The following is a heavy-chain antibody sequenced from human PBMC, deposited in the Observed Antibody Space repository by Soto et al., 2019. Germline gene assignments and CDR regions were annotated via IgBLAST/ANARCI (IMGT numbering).Heavy chain of an antibody. D-gene: IGHD5-12*01. V-gene: IGHV3-74*01. CDR1: GFTFSSYR. J-gene: IGHJ6*02. CDR2: INSEGSST. CDR3: ARADKRRWLQVGYYYYGMDV. Sequence: GGSLRLSCAAAGFTFSSYRMHWVRQAPGKGLVWGSRINSEGSSTSYADSVKGRFTISRDSAKNTLYLQMNSLRAEATAVIYGARADKRRWLQVGYYYYGMDVWGQGATVTVSS.